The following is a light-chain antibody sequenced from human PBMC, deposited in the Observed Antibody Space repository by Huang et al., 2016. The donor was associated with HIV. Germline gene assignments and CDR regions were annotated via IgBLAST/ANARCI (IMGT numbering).Light chain of an antibody. CDR1: QNINSD. Sequence: DIQMTQSPSSLSASVGDRVTITCRASQNINSDLNWDQKNPGKAPKVLIYGASSLQRGVPARLSGSGSGTDCTLNISSLQPDDFATYDCQQSDNIPPTFGQGTRV. CDR3: QQSDNIPPT. J-gene: IGKJ1*01. CDR2: GAS. V-gene: IGKV1-39*01.